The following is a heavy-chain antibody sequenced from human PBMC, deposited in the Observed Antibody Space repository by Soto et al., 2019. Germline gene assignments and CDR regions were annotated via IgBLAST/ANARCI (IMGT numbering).Heavy chain of an antibody. CDR3: AGNKDRQHLGGNFYYIMAV. Sequence: QVQLVQSGAEVKKPGSSLKVSCKASAGTFSSSAFSWVRQAPGQGLEWMGGIMPIFRTADYAQKFQGRVTVTPHESTSTDYMELSSLRAEDTAVHYCAGNKDRQHLGGNFYYIMAVWGQATKVTVSS. CDR2: IMPIFRTA. V-gene: IGHV1-69*05. D-gene: IGHD3-3*02. CDR1: AGTFSSSA. J-gene: IGHJ6*02.